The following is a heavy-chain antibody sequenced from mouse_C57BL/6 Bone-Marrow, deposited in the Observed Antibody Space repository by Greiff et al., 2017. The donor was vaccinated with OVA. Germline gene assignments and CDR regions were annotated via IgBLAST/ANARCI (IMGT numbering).Heavy chain of an antibody. CDR1: GYTFTDYN. CDR3: ARYYYGSSYYFDV. D-gene: IGHD1-1*01. J-gene: IGHJ1*03. Sequence: EVQLQQSGPELVKPGASVKIPCKASGYTFTDYNMDWVKQSPGQSLAWIGDINPNNGGTIYNQKFKGKATLTVDKSSSTAYMELRSLTSEDTAVYYCARYYYGSSYYFDVWGTGTTVTVSS. V-gene: IGHV1-18*01. CDR2: INPNNGGT.